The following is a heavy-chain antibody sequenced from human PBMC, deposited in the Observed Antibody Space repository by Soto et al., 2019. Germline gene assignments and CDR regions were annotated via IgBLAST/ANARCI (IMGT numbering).Heavy chain of an antibody. Sequence: LSLTCTVSGDSISGHFWSWIRQPAGKGLEWVGRIHSTGVTSYNPSLKSRVTMSVDTSNNQFSLNLRSVTAADTAVYYCTRGAGPPWFDLWGQGTRVTVSS. V-gene: IGHV4-4*07. J-gene: IGHJ5*02. CDR2: IHSTGVT. CDR3: TRGAGPPWFDL. CDR1: GDSISGHF.